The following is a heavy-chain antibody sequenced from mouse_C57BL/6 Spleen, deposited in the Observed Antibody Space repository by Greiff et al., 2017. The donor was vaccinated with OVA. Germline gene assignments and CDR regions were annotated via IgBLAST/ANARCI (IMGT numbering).Heavy chain of an antibody. J-gene: IGHJ3*01. CDR3: ACSSPLAY. CDR2: IYPSDSET. D-gene: IGHD1-1*01. V-gene: IGHV1-61*01. Sequence: VQLQQPGAELVRPGSSVKLSCKASGYTFTSYWMDWVKQMPGQGLEWIGNIYPSDSETYYNQKFKDKATLTVDKSSSTAYMQLSSLTSEDSAVYYCACSSPLAYWGQGTLVTVSA. CDR1: GYTFTSYW.